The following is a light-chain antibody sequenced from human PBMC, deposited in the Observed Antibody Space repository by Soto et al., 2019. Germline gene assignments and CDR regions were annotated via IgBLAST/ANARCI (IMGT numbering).Light chain of an antibody. CDR1: SSDVGDYNY. CDR3: SSYTSSSARLYV. CDR2: EVS. J-gene: IGLJ1*01. V-gene: IGLV2-14*01. Sequence: QSALTQPASVSGSPGQSITISCTGTSSDVGDYNYVSWYQQHPGKAPKLMIYEVSNRPSGVSNRFSGSKSGNTASLTISGLQAEDEADYYCSSYTSSSARLYVFGTGTKVTVL.